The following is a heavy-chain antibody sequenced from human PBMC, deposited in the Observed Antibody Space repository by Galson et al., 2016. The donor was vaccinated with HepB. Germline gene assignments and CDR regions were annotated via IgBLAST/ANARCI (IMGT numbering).Heavy chain of an antibody. CDR2: IIPKSGGT. Sequence: SVKVSCKASGYTFSSYYIHWVRQAPGQGLEWMGWIIPKSGGTNYAQKFQGRVTMTRDTSISTAYMELSRLRSDDTALYFCARDGEGNYDILTDYYNTPPFFDLWGRGTLVTVSS. V-gene: IGHV1-2*02. J-gene: IGHJ2*01. D-gene: IGHD3-9*01. CDR3: ARDGEGNYDILTDYYNTPPFFDL. CDR1: GYTFSSYY.